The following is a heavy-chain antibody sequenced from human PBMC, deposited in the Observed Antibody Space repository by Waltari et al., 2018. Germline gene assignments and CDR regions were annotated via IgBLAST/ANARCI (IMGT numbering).Heavy chain of an antibody. Sequence: QVQLVESGGGVVQPGRSLRLSCAASGFTFSSYGMHWVRQAPGKGLEWVAVISYDGSNKYYADSVKGRFTISRDNSKNTLYLQMNSLRAEDTAVYYCAKRPPGDPDYWGQGTLVTVSS. CDR3: AKRPPGDPDY. J-gene: IGHJ4*02. CDR2: ISYDGSNK. CDR1: GFTFSSYG. V-gene: IGHV3-30*18. D-gene: IGHD3-10*01.